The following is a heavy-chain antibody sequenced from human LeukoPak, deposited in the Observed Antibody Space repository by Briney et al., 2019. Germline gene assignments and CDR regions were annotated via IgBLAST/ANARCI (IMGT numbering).Heavy chain of an antibody. Sequence: PSETLSLTCTVSGGSISSRSYYWGWIRQPPGKGLEWIGTIYYSGSTDYNPSLKSRVTISVDTSKNQFSLKLSSVTAADTAVYYCARRLSYYYGSGSYGWYFDLWGRGTLVTVSS. CDR2: IYYSGST. CDR3: ARRLSYYYGSGSYGWYFDL. V-gene: IGHV4-39*01. CDR1: GGSISSRSYY. D-gene: IGHD3-10*01. J-gene: IGHJ2*01.